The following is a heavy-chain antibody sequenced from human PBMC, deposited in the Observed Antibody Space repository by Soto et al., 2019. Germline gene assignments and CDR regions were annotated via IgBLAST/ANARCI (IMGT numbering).Heavy chain of an antibody. CDR2: INAGNGNT. J-gene: IGHJ3*02. CDR1: GYTCTSYA. Sequence: ASLKVSCNASGYTCTSYAMHWVLQAPGQRLEWMGWINAGNGNTKYSQKFQGRVTITRDTSASTAYMELSSLRSEDTAVYYCAKDSVATAGDIWGQGTMLSVSS. CDR3: AKDSVATAGDI. V-gene: IGHV1-3*01. D-gene: IGHD6-13*01.